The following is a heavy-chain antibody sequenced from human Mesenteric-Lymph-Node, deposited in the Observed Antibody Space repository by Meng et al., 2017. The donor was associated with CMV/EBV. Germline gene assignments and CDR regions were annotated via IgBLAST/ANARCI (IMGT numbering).Heavy chain of an antibody. J-gene: IGHJ6*02. CDR1: GFSVSSNY. V-gene: IGHV3-53*01. CDR2: IYSDDRT. Sequence: GESLKISCAVSGFSVSSNYMIWVRQAPGKGLEWVSVIYSDDRTYYTDSVKGRFTISRDNSKSLLFLQMNSLRAEDTAVYYCARDRGYSYGMDVWGQGTTVTVSS. CDR3: ARDRGYSYGMDV.